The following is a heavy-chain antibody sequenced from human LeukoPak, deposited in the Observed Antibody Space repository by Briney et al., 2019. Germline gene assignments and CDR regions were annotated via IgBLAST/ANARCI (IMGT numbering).Heavy chain of an antibody. CDR2: ISYDGSNK. Sequence: GGSLRLSCVASGFTFSSYDMNWVRQAPGKGPEWVAVISYDGSNKYYADSVKGRFTISRDNSKNTLYLQMNSLRAEDTALYYCAKDGGSTRLDYWGQGTLVTVSS. CDR1: GFTFSSYD. CDR3: AKDGGSTRLDY. V-gene: IGHV3-30*18. J-gene: IGHJ4*02. D-gene: IGHD3-16*01.